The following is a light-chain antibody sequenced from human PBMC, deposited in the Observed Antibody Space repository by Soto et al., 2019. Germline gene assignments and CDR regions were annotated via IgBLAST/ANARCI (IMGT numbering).Light chain of an antibody. CDR2: GAS. CDR1: QSVSNG. J-gene: IGKJ1*01. V-gene: IGKV3-15*01. CDR3: QQSNTWPRT. Sequence: EIVMTQSPATLSVSPGERATLSCRASQSVSNGLAWYQQKPGQAPRLLIYGASTRVTGIPARFSGSGSRTEFTLTISSLQSEDFAVYYCQQSNTWPRTFGQGTKVEIK.